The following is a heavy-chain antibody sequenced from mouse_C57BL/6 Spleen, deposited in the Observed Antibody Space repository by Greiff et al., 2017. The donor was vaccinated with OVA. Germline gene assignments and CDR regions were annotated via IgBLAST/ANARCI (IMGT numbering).Heavy chain of an antibody. Sequence: VQLKESGPGMVKPSQSLSLTCTVTGYSITSGYDWHWIRHFPGNKLEWMGYISYSGSTNYNPSLKSRISITHDTSKNHFFLKLNSVTTEDTATYYCARTYDGYPAWFAYWGQGTLVTVSA. V-gene: IGHV3-1*01. CDR1: GYSITSGYD. D-gene: IGHD2-3*01. CDR2: ISYSGST. J-gene: IGHJ3*01. CDR3: ARTYDGYPAWFAY.